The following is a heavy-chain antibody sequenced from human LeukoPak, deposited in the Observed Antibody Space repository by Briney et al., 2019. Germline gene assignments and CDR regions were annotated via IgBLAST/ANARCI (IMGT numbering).Heavy chain of an antibody. J-gene: IGHJ5*02. Sequence: TGGSLRLSRAASGFTVSSNYMSWVRQAPGKGLEWVSVIYSGGSTYYADSVKGRFTISRDNSKNTLYLQMNSLRAEDTAVYYCAREMVRGVSWFDPWGQGTLVTVSS. CDR2: IYSGGST. CDR3: AREMVRGVSWFDP. CDR1: GFTVSSNY. V-gene: IGHV3-66*01. D-gene: IGHD3-10*01.